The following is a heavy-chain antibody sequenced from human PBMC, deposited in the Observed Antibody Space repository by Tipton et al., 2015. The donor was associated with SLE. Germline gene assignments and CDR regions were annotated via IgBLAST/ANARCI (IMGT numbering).Heavy chain of an antibody. CDR3: ARDKNGDYYDY. Sequence: TLSLTCTVSGDSINSYYWSWIRQPAGKGLEWIGHIYATGITNYNPSLKSRVTISVDTSKNQFSLKLSSVTAADTAVYHCARDKNGDYYDYWGQGTLVTVSS. CDR1: GDSINSYY. CDR2: IYATGIT. J-gene: IGHJ4*02. D-gene: IGHD4-17*01. V-gene: IGHV4-4*07.